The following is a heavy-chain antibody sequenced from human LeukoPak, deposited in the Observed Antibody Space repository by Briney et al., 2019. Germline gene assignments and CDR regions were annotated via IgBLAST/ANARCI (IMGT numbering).Heavy chain of an antibody. V-gene: IGHV6-1*01. CDR3: ARGANWAIDY. CDR1: GDSVSSNSAA. CDR2: TYYRSQWYN. J-gene: IGHJ4*02. Sequence: SQTLSLTCAISGDSVSSNSAAWNWITQSPSRGLEWLGRTYYRSQWYNDYAVSVKSRIAVIPDTSKNQFSLQMNSVTPEDTAVYYCARGANWAIDYWSQGTLVTVSS. D-gene: IGHD7-27*01.